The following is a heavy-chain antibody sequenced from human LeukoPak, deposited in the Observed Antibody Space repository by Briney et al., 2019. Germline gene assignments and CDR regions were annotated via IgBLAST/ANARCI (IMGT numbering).Heavy chain of an antibody. D-gene: IGHD6-19*01. CDR1: GFPFSIYE. Sequence: GGSLRLSCAVSGFPFSIYEMNRVRQAPGKGLEWVSNIGSSGTTRYYADSVKGRFSTSRDNAKNSLYLQMNSLRVEDTGVYYCALLAVASDFDYWGQGALVTVSS. J-gene: IGHJ4*02. V-gene: IGHV3-48*03. CDR3: ALLAVASDFDY. CDR2: IGSSGTTR.